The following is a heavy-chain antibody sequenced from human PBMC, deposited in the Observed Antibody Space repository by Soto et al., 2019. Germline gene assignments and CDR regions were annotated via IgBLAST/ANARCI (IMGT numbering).Heavy chain of an antibody. J-gene: IGHJ4*02. CDR2: TSSSSSTI. CDR3: ARSPYYYDSSGYYLD. V-gene: IGHV3-48*02. CDR1: GFTFSSYS. Sequence: EVQLVESGGGLVQPGGSLRLSCAASGFTFSSYSMNWVRQAPGKGLEWVSYTSSSSSTIYYADSVKGRFTISRDNAKNSLYLQMNSLRDEDTAVYYCARSPYYYDSSGYYLDWGQGTLVTVSS. D-gene: IGHD3-22*01.